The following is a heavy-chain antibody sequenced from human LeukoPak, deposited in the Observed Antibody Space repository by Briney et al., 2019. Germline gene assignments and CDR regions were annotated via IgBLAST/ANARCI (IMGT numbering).Heavy chain of an antibody. CDR2: ILHSGDT. J-gene: IGHJ4*02. Sequence: SETLSLTCAVFGGSISSSNWWSWVRQPPGKGLEWIGDILHSGDTNYNASLRSRLTISLDKSRNQFSLQLSSVTAADTAVYYCARGGRLPFDYWGQGTLVTVSS. D-gene: IGHD3-10*01. CDR3: ARGGRLPFDY. CDR1: GGSISSSNW. V-gene: IGHV4-4*02.